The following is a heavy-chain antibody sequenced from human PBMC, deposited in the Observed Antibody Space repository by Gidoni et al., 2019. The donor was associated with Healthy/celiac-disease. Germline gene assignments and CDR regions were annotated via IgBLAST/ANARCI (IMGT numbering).Heavy chain of an antibody. D-gene: IGHD6-19*01. CDR3: ARGEAVAGNLWGYYYGMDV. CDR1: GFTFSSYG. V-gene: IGHV3-33*01. Sequence: QVQLVEYGGGVVQPGRSLRLSCAESGFTFSSYGMHWVRQAPGKGLEWVAFIWYDGSNKCYADSVKGRFTISRDNSKNTLYLQMNSLRAEDTAVYYCARGEAVAGNLWGYYYGMDVWGQGTTVTVSS. CDR2: IWYDGSNK. J-gene: IGHJ6*02.